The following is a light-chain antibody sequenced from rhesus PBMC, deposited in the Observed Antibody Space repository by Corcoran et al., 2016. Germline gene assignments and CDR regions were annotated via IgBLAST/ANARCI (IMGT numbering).Light chain of an antibody. Sequence: DIVMTQSPAFVSVTPGEKVTITCQASEGISNYLHWYQQKPDQAPKLFFLYASQSISGVPSRFTGSGSGTDFTVTISSLEVEDSVNYYCQQGNKHPMYSFGQGTKVEIK. CDR2: YAS. CDR3: QQGNKHPMYS. J-gene: IGKJ2*01. V-gene: IGKV6-47*02. CDR1: EGISNY.